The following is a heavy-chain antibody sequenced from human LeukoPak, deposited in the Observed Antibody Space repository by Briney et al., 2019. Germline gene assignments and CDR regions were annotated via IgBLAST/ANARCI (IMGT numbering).Heavy chain of an antibody. V-gene: IGHV4-59*08. CDR3: ARHRASAAPYYFDS. J-gene: IGHJ4*02. CDR2: IYYSGST. CDR1: GGSISSYY. D-gene: IGHD6-13*01. Sequence: SETLSLTCTVSGGSISSYYWSWIRQPPGKRLEWIGYIYYSGSTNYNPSLKSRVTISVDTSKNQFSLKLSSVTAADTAVYYCARHRASAAPYYFDSWGQGTLVTVSS.